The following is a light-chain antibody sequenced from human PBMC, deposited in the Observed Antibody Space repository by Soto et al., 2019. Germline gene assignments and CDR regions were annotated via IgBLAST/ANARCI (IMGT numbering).Light chain of an antibody. CDR3: SSYSISTAYL. V-gene: IGLV2-14*01. J-gene: IGLJ1*01. Sequence: QSVLTQPASVSGSPGQSITISFTGTSSDVGGYDYVCWYQLHPGKAPKLMVFEVNNRPSGVSYRFSGSKSGNTASLTISGLQAEDEADYFCSSYSISTAYLFGTGTKVTVL. CDR2: EVN. CDR1: SSDVGGYDY.